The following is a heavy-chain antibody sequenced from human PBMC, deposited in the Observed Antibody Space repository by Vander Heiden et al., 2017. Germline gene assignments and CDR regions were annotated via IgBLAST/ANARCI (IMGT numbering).Heavy chain of an antibody. CDR1: GFIFSTYW. V-gene: IGHV3-7*01. CDR3: ARSGASTFDY. CDR2: IKQDGSDT. J-gene: IGHJ4*02. Sequence: EVQLVESGGGLVQPGGSLRLSCAASGFIFSTYWMTWVRQAPGKGLEWVASIKQDGSDTFYVDSVKGRFIISRDNAKNSLYLQMNSLRAEDTAVFYCARSGASTFDYWGQGSPVTVSS. D-gene: IGHD3-10*01.